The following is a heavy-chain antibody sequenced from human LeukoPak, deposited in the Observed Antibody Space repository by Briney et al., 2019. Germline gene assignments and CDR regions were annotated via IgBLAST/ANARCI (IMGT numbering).Heavy chain of an antibody. Sequence: SETLSLTCTVSGGSISSYDWSWIRQPAGKGLEWIGRIYTSGSTNYNPSLKSRVTMSVDTSKNQFSLKLSSVTAAETAVYYCARDWASTVTTFYYGMDVWGQGTTVTVSS. CDR3: ARDWASTVTTFYYGMDV. CDR2: IYTSGST. V-gene: IGHV4-4*07. J-gene: IGHJ6*02. D-gene: IGHD4-17*01. CDR1: GGSISSYD.